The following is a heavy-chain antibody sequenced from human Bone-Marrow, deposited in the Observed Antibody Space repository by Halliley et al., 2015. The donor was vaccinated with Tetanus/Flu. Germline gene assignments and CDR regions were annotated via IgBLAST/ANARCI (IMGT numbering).Heavy chain of an antibody. Sequence: TLSLTCTVSGGSISSGGHYWNWIRQHPGKGLEWIGHIYYSGSTYYNPSLKTRITISVDTSKNQFSLKLRSVTAADTAVYYCARGLYYYRSGTYFGDWGQGTLVTVSS. CDR3: ARGLYYYRSGTYFGD. CDR1: GGSISSGGHY. D-gene: IGHD3-10*01. J-gene: IGHJ4*02. CDR2: IYYSGST. V-gene: IGHV4-31*03.